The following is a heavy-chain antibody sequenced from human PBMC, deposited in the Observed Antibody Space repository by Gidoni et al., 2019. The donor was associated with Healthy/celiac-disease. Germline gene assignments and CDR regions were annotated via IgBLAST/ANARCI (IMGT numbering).Heavy chain of an antibody. V-gene: IGHV1-69*04. D-gene: IGHD3-16*01. J-gene: IGHJ3*02. Sequence: QVQLVQSGAEVKKPGSSVKVSCKASGDTFSSYAISWVRQDPGQGLQWMGRIIPILGIANYAQKFQGRVTITADKSTSTAYMELSSLRSEDTAVYYCARFLGRRERMAGQMATTSPNWGIVRVGDAFDIWCQGTMVTVSS. CDR3: ARFLGRRERMAGQMATTSPNWGIVRVGDAFDI. CDR1: GDTFSSYA. CDR2: IIPILGIA.